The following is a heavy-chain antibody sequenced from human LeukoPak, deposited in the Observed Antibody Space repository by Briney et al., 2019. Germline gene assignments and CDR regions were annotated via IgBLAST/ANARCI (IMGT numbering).Heavy chain of an antibody. D-gene: IGHD3-9*01. J-gene: IGHJ6*02. Sequence: ASVKVSCKASGYTFTGYYMHWVRQAPGQGLEWMGWINPNSGGTNYAQKFQGRVTMTRDTSISTAYMELSSLRSDDTAVYYCGRVRAAVLYFYGMDVWGQGTAVTVS. CDR2: INPNSGGT. CDR3: GRVRAAVLYFYGMDV. CDR1: GYTFTGYY. V-gene: IGHV1-2*02.